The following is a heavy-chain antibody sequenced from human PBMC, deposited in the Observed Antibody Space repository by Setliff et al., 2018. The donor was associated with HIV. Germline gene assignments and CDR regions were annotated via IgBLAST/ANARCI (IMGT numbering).Heavy chain of an antibody. Sequence: GGSLRLSCTDSGFTFGDYAMTWVRQAPGKGLEWVAFIRHNGNTAYYGDSVKGRVIMSRYNSENTVSLEMNNLRLEDAGVYYCARGRRPVDVVSTIIRYYYMGVWGKGTTVTVSS. D-gene: IGHD5-12*01. V-gene: IGHV3-30*02. CDR2: IRHNGNTA. CDR1: GFTFGDYA. CDR3: ARGRRPVDVVSTIIRYYYMGV. J-gene: IGHJ6*03.